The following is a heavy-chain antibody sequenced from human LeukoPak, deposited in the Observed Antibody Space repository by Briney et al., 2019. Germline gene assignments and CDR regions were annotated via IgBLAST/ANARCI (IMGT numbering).Heavy chain of an antibody. CDR1: GFTFSSYS. V-gene: IGHV3-48*02. CDR3: ARVLSVRRAIVPFDY. Sequence: GSLRLSCAASGFTFSSYSMNWVRQAPGKGLEWVSYISSSSSIIYYADSVKGRFTISRDNAKNSLYLQMNSLRDEDTAVYYCARVLSVRRAIVPFDYWGQGTLVTVSS. D-gene: IGHD1-26*01. J-gene: IGHJ4*02. CDR2: ISSSSSII.